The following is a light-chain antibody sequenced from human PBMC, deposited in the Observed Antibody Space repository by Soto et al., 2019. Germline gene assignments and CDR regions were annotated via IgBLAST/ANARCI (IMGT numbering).Light chain of an antibody. V-gene: IGLV2-14*03. Sequence: QSALTQPASVSGSPGQSITISCTVSTSDVGGYNYASWYQQHPDKAPKLLIYDATNRPSGVSNRFSGSKSGNTASLTISGLQAEDEADYHCSSYTRSATLVFGGGTKVTVL. CDR1: TSDVGGYNY. CDR2: DAT. J-gene: IGLJ2*01. CDR3: SSYTRSATLV.